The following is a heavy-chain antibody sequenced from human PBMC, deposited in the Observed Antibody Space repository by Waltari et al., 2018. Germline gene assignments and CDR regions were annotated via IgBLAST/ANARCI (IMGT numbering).Heavy chain of an antibody. CDR2: ISGSGDNT. CDR3: AKDLTITMVQGVIPYYGMDV. D-gene: IGHD3-10*01. V-gene: IGHV3-23*01. J-gene: IGHJ6*02. Sequence: EVQLLESGGGLVQPGGSLRISCAASGFAFSNYAMTWVRQAPGKGLEWVSSISGSGDNTYYADSVKGRFTVSRDNSKNTLFLQMNSLRAEDRAVYFCAKDLTITMVQGVIPYYGMDVWGQGTTVTVSS. CDR1: GFAFSNYA.